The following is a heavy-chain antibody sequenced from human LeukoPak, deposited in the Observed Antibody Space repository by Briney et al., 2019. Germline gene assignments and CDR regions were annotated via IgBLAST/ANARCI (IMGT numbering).Heavy chain of an antibody. D-gene: IGHD2-15*01. V-gene: IGHV4-4*07. CDR3: AREFSGQDCSGGSCQDY. CDR2: THSSGST. CDR1: GGSIRRYY. J-gene: IGHJ4*02. Sequence: SSETLSLTCTVSGGSIRRYYWSWIRQPAGRGLEWIGRTHSSGSTNYNPSLKTRVTMSVDTSKNQFSLKLSSVTAADTAVYYCAREFSGQDCSGGSCQDYWGQGTLVTVSS.